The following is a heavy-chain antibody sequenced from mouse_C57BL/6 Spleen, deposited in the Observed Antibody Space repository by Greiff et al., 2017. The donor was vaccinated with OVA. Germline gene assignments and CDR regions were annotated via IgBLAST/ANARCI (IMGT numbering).Heavy chain of an antibody. V-gene: IGHV7-3*01. J-gene: IGHJ1*03. D-gene: IGHD1-1*01. CDR3: ARYVSGYVSDWYFDV. CDR2: IRNKANGYTT. CDR1: GFTFTDYY. Sequence: EVKLVESGGGLVQPGGSLSLSCAASGFTFTDYYMSWVRQPPGKALEWLGFIRNKANGYTTEYSASVKGRFTISRDNSQSILYLQMNALRAENSATYYCARYVSGYVSDWYFDVWGTGTTVTVSS.